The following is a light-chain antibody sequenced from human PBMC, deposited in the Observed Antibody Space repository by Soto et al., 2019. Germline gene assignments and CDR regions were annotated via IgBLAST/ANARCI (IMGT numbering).Light chain of an antibody. CDR1: SSNIGAGYD. V-gene: IGLV1-40*01. CDR3: AAWDVNLNGVV. J-gene: IGLJ2*01. Sequence: QSVLTQTPSVSGALGQKITMSCTGSSSNIGAGYDVHWYQQFPGAAPRLLMYSVTQRPSGVPDRFSGSKSGTSASLAISGLQSEDEADYYCAAWDVNLNGVVFGGGTKVTVL. CDR2: SVT.